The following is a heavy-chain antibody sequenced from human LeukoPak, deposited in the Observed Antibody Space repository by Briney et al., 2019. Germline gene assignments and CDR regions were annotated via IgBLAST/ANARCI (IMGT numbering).Heavy chain of an antibody. CDR3: ARVSSSGWHPAFDY. CDR2: IYYSEST. J-gene: IGHJ4*02. V-gene: IGHV4-61*01. Sequence: SETLSLTCTVSGGSVSSGSYYWSWIRQPPGKGLEWIGYIYYSESTNYNPSLKSRVTISVDTSKNQFSLKLSSVTAADTAVYYCARVSSSGWHPAFDYWGQGTLVTVSS. D-gene: IGHD6-19*01. CDR1: GGSVSSGSYY.